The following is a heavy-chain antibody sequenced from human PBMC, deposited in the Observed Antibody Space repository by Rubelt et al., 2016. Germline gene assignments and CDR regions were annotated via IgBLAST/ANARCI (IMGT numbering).Heavy chain of an antibody. CDR1: GYTFTELS. J-gene: IGHJ4*02. V-gene: IGHV1-24*01. D-gene: IGHD6-19*01. Sequence: QVQLVQSGAEVKKPGASVKVSCKVSGYTFTELSMHWVRQAPGKGLEWLGGFDPEDGEHIYAQRFQCIVTMTADTSTDTAYIGLGSLRSEEAAVYYCATGQYSSGWDYWGQGTLVTVSS. CDR2: FDPEDGEH. CDR3: ATGQYSSGWDY.